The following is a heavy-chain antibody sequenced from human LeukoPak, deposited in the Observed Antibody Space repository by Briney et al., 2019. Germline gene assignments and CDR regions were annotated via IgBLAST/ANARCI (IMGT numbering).Heavy chain of an antibody. J-gene: IGHJ5*02. V-gene: IGHV4-59*01. CDR2: IYYSGST. Sequence: PSETLSLTCTVSGGSISSYYWSWIRQPPGKGLEWIGYIYYSGSTNYNPSLKSRVTISVDTSKNQFSLKLSSVTAADTAVYYCAAWETADSSGWSSQFDPWGQGTLVTVSS. D-gene: IGHD6-19*01. CDR1: GGSISSYY. CDR3: AAWETADSSGWSSQFDP.